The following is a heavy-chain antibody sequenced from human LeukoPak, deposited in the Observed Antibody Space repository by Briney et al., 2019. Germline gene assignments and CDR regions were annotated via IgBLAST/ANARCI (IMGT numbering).Heavy chain of an antibody. Sequence: PSGGSLRLSCAASGLTFSRHAMSWVRQAPGKGLEWVSAISGSGADTYYADSVKGRFTISRDNSKNTLYLQMNSLGAEDTAVYYCSLVPNYWGQGTLVTVSS. CDR3: SLVPNY. D-gene: IGHD6-13*01. CDR2: ISGSGADT. CDR1: GLTFSRHA. V-gene: IGHV3-23*01. J-gene: IGHJ4*02.